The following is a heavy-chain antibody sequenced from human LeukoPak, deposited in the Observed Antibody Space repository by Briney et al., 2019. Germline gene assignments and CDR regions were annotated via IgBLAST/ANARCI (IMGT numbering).Heavy chain of an antibody. CDR2: IKQDGSEK. J-gene: IGHJ4*02. CDR3: ARGGGNAPRPIDY. V-gene: IGHV3-7*01. Sequence: PGGSLRLSCAASGFTFSSYWMSWVRQAPGKGLEWVASIKQDGSEKYYVDSVKGRFTISRDNAKNSLYLQMNSLRAEDTAVYYCARGGGNAPRPIDYWGQGTLVTVSS. CDR1: GFTFSSYW. D-gene: IGHD4-23*01.